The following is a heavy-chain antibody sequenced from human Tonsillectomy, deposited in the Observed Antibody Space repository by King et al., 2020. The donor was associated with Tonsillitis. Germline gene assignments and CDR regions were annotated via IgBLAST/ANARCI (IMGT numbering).Heavy chain of an antibody. CDR2: SIWYSGGT. J-gene: IGHJ4*02. D-gene: IGHD3-3*01. CDR1: VFTFEDYA. Sequence: VQLVESGGGLVQPGRSLRLSCAASVFTFEDYAMHWVLQAPGKGLEWVVGSIWYSGGTVCAASVKGRFTISMENAKNSMYWQMNSLRAEDTALYYCAKDTRALYDFWTGSFDYWGQGTLVTVSS. CDR3: AKDTRALYDFWTGSFDY. V-gene: IGHV3-9*01.